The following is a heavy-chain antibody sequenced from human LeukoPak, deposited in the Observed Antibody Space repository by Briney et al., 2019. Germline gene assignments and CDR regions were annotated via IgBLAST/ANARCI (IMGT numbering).Heavy chain of an antibody. CDR2: ISSSSSYI. D-gene: IGHD3-22*01. Sequence: PGGSLRLSCAASGFTFSSYSMNWVRQAPGKGLEWVSSISSSSSYIYYADSVKGRFTISRDDAKNSLYLQMNSLRAEDTAVYYCARARPPYYYDSSGYTRGAFDIWGQGTMVTVSS. CDR3: ARARPPYYYDSSGYTRGAFDI. CDR1: GFTFSSYS. J-gene: IGHJ3*02. V-gene: IGHV3-21*01.